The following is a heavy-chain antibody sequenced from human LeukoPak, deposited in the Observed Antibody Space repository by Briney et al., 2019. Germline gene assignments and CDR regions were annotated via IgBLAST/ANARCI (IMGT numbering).Heavy chain of an antibody. D-gene: IGHD2-21*01. Sequence: GASVRVSCKASGYTFTAQYMHWVRQAPGQGLEWMGWINPNNGDTKYAQSFLGRVTMTRDTSTTTAYMELSSLRSDDTAVYFCASYPRGIPTPPFDYWGQGTLVTVSS. CDR1: GYTFTAQY. V-gene: IGHV1-2*02. J-gene: IGHJ4*02. CDR2: INPNNGDT. CDR3: ASYPRGIPTPPFDY.